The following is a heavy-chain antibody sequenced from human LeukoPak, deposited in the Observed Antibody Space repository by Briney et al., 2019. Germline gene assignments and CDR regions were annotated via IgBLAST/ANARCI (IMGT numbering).Heavy chain of an antibody. CDR3: ARSGRDGYYYYMDV. CDR2: INPNSGGT. Sequence: GSVKVPCKASGYTFTGYYMHWVRQAPGQGLEWMGWINPNSGGTNYAQKFQGRVTMTRDTSISTAYMELSRLRSDDTAVYYCARSGRDGYYYYMDVWGKGTTVTVSS. V-gene: IGHV1-2*02. J-gene: IGHJ6*03. D-gene: IGHD5-24*01. CDR1: GYTFTGYY.